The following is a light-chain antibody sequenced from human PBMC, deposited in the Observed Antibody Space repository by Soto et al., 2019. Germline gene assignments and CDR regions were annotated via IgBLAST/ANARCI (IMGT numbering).Light chain of an antibody. CDR2: VGTGGIVG. V-gene: IGLV9-49*01. Sequence: QSVLTQPPSASASLGASVTLTCTLSSGYSKYKVDWYQQRPGKGPRFVMRVGTGGIVGSKGDGIPDRFSVLGSGLNRYLTIKNIQEEDESDYHCGADHGSGSNFVYVLGTGTKVTVL. J-gene: IGLJ1*01. CDR1: SGYSKYK. CDR3: GADHGSGSNFVYV.